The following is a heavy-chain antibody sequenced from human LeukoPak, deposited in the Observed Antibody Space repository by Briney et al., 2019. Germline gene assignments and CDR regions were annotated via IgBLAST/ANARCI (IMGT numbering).Heavy chain of an antibody. CDR2: IYYSGST. CDR1: GGSISSSSYY. J-gene: IGHJ4*02. Sequence: PSETLSLTCTDSGGSISSSSYYWGWIRQPPGKGLEWIGSIYYSGSTYYNPSLKSRVTISVDTSKNQFSLKLSSVTAADTAVYYCARYQGYCSGGSCYHYFDYWGQGTLVTVSS. D-gene: IGHD2-15*01. CDR3: ARYQGYCSGGSCYHYFDY. V-gene: IGHV4-39*01.